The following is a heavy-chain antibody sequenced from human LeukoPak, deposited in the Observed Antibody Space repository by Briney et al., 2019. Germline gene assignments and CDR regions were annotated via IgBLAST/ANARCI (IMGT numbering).Heavy chain of an antibody. V-gene: IGHV1-2*02. CDR3: ARTASCGTNCYSYFDY. CDR1: GYTFTGYY. Sequence: ASVKVSCKASGYTFTGYYIHWVRQAPGQGLELVGWINPNSGGTYYAQTFQARVTMTRDTSISTAYMELSRLRSDDTALYYCARTASCGTNCYSYFDYWGQGTLVTVSS. J-gene: IGHJ4*02. D-gene: IGHD2-21*01. CDR2: INPNSGGT.